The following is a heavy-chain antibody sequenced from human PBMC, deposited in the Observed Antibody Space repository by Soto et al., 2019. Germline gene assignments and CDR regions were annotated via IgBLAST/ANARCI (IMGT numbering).Heavy chain of an antibody. CDR2: ISAGGDST. J-gene: IGHJ4*02. V-gene: IGHV3-23*01. CDR3: ARRV. Sequence: GGSLRLSCATSGFTFSSYPMNWVRQAPGKGLEWVSGISAGGDSTYYADSVKGRFTIFRDNSKNSVYLQMHSMRDADTAVYYCARRVWGQGTLVTVSS. CDR1: GFTFSSYP.